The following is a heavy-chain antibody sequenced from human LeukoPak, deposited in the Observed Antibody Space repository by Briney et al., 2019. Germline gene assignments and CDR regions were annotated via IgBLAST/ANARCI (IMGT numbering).Heavy chain of an antibody. D-gene: IGHD3-10*01. J-gene: IGHJ4*02. CDR3: ARSHRGVLFDY. CDR2: INHSGST. Sequence: SETLSLTCAVYGGSFSGYYWSWIRQPPGKGLEWIGEINHSGSTNYNPSLKSRVTMSVDTSKNQFSLKLSSVTAADTAVYYCARSHRGVLFDYWGQGTLVTVPS. CDR1: GGSFSGYY. V-gene: IGHV4-34*01.